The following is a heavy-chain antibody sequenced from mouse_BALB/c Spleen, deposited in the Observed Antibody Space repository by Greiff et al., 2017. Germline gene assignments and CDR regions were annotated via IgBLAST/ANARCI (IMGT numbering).Heavy chain of an antibody. Sequence: VKLMESGAELVKPGASVKLSCKASGYTFTSYYMYWVKQRPGQGLEWIGEINPSNGGTNFNEKFKSKATLTVDKSSSTAYMQLSSLTSEDSAVYYCTRNYRYGAWFAYWGQGTLVTVSA. CDR2: INPSNGGT. J-gene: IGHJ3*01. V-gene: IGHV1S81*02. D-gene: IGHD2-14*01. CDR3: TRNYRYGAWFAY. CDR1: GYTFTSYY.